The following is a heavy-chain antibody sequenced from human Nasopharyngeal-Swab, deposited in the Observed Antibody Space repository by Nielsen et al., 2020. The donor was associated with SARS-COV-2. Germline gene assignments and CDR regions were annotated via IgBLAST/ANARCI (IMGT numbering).Heavy chain of an antibody. Sequence: GESLKISCAASGFSFSSFEMNWVRQAPGKGLEWLAYISSGGITIHYGDSVKGRFTISRDNGKNSLSLQMNSLRAEDTAVYYCARGYDFRSGSNAFDIWGQGTMVTVSS. CDR2: ISSGGITI. D-gene: IGHD3-3*01. V-gene: IGHV3-48*03. J-gene: IGHJ3*02. CDR3: ARGYDFRSGSNAFDI. CDR1: GFSFSSFE.